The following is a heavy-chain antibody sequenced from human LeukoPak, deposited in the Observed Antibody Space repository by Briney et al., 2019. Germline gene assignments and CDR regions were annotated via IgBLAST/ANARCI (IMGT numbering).Heavy chain of an antibody. V-gene: IGHV4-34*01. CDR3: ARSDV. J-gene: IGHJ6*02. Sequence: NSSETLSLTCAVYGGSFSGYYWSWIRQPPGKGLEWIGEINHSGSTNYNPSLKSRVTISIDTSKNQFSLKLSSVTAADTAVYYCARSDVWGQGTTVTVSS. CDR2: INHSGST. CDR1: GGSFSGYY.